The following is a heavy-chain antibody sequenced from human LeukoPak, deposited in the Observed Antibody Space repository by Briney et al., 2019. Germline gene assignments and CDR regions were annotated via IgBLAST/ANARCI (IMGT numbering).Heavy chain of an antibody. D-gene: IGHD3-22*01. V-gene: IGHV3-23*01. CDR3: AKGHYYDSSGYPEYFQH. CDR2: ISGCGGST. CDR1: GFTFSSYA. Sequence: GGSLRLSCAASGFTFSSYAMSWVRQAPGKGLEWVSAISGCGGSTYYADSVKGRFTISRDNSKNTLYLQMNSLRAEDTAVYYCAKGHYYDSSGYPEYFQHWGQGTLVTVSS. J-gene: IGHJ1*01.